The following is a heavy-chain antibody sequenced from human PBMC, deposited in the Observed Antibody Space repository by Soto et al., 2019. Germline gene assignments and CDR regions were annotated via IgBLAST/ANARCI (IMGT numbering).Heavy chain of an antibody. CDR1: GYTFTTSG. CDR2: ISAYNGNT. CDR3: ARVRGIPADADY. V-gene: IGHV1-18*01. Sequence: QVQLVQSGDEVKKHGASVKVSCKASGYTFTTSGISWVRQAPGQGLEWMGMISAYNGNTNYAQKFQDRVTLTTDTPTSTAYMELRSLKSDDTATYYCARVRGIPADADYWGQGTLVTVSS. D-gene: IGHD2-2*01. J-gene: IGHJ4*02.